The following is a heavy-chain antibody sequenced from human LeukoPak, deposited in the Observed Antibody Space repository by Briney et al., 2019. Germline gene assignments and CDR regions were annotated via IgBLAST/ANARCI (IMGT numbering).Heavy chain of an antibody. Sequence: SETLSLTCPVSGDSISSSSDFWGWIRQPPGKGLEWIGSIYYGGSTNYNPSPKSRVTISVDTSKNQLSLKVRSVTAADTAVYYCARLSRGFWSGLHDFGGQGTLVTVSS. CDR3: ARLSRGFWSGLHDF. CDR2: IYYGGST. V-gene: IGHV4-39*07. CDR1: GDSISSSSDF. J-gene: IGHJ4*02. D-gene: IGHD3-3*01.